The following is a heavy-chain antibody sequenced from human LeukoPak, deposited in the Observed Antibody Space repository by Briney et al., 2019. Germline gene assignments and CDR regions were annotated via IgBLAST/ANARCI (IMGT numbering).Heavy chain of an antibody. D-gene: IGHD5-18*01. CDR3: ARESGDGYALAGFFDD. V-gene: IGHV3-53*01. CDR2: IYSVVRV. CDR1: GFTPCSNY. Sequence: GGSLRLSCGASGFTPCSNYISWVRQGPGKGLEWVSVIYSVVRVPYPASVTCRFTISRAAPKTTPFPPMNSLNAQHTPVSFSARESGDGYALAGFFDDWGQGSLVTASS. J-gene: IGHJ4*02.